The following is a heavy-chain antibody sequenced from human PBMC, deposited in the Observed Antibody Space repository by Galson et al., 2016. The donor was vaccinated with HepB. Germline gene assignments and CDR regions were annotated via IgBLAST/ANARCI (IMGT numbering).Heavy chain of an antibody. J-gene: IGHJ4*02. Sequence: SLRLSCAASGFTFSNYAMHWVRQAPGKGLEWVAVISYDGSNKRYAESVKGRFTVSRDNSKNTLYLQMNSLRAEDTAVYYCARDPTSVIPGGMVGVLDYWGQGSLVTVSS. V-gene: IGHV3-30*04. CDR3: ARDPTSVIPGGMVGVLDY. CDR2: ISYDGSNK. CDR1: GFTFSNYA. D-gene: IGHD2-2*01.